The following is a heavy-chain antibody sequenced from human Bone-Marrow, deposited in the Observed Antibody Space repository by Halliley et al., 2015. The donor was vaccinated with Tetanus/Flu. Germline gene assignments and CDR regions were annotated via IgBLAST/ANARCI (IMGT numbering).Heavy chain of an antibody. D-gene: IGHD6-19*01. V-gene: IGHV3-23*01. Sequence: SLRLSCAASGFTFRNYGMSWVRQAPGQGLEWVSGITGSGTYSYYADSVMGRFTISRDNSKNTLYLQMNSLRPEDTALYYCAKDTIAADQAGNYSYAMDVWGQGTTVPASS. CDR1: GFTFRNYG. J-gene: IGHJ6*02. CDR2: ITGSGTYS. CDR3: AKDTIAADQAGNYSYAMDV.